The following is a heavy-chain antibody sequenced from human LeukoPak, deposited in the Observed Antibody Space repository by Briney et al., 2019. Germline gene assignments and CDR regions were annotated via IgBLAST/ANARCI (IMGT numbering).Heavy chain of an antibody. CDR3: ARGGIPAIAFLDS. J-gene: IGHJ4*02. Sequence: GGSLRLSCAASGFTFSSYEMNWVRQAPGKGLEWVANINQDGSETYYVDSVKGRFTISRDNAKNSLYLQMTSLRVDDTAVYYCARGGIPAIAFLDSWGQGVLVTVSS. D-gene: IGHD2-2*01. CDR2: INQDGSET. CDR1: GFTFSSYE. V-gene: IGHV3-7*01.